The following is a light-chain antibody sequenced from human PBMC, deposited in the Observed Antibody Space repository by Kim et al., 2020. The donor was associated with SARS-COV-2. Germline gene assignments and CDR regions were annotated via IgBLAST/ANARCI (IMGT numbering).Light chain of an antibody. J-gene: IGKJ4*01. CDR1: QSVSSY. Sequence: SSAGERAPLSCRASQSVSSYLVWYQQKPGQAPRRLIYDAANRATGIPARFSGSGSGTDFTLTISSLEPEDFAVYYCQQRSNWPLTFGGGTKVDIK. CDR2: DAA. CDR3: QQRSNWPLT. V-gene: IGKV3-11*01.